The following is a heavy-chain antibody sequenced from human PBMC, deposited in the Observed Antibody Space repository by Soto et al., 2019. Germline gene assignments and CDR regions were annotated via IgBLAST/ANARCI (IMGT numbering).Heavy chain of an antibody. D-gene: IGHD6-19*01. CDR3: ARGQERAVAGRYWYFDL. J-gene: IGHJ2*01. V-gene: IGHV1-69*12. CDR1: GGTFSSYA. Sequence: QVQLVQSGAEVKKPGSSVKVSCKASGGTFSSYAISWVRQAPGQGLEWMGGIIPIFGTANYAQKFQGRVTITADEYTSTAYMELSSLRSEDTAVYYCARGQERAVAGRYWYFDLWGRGTLVTVSS. CDR2: IIPIFGTA.